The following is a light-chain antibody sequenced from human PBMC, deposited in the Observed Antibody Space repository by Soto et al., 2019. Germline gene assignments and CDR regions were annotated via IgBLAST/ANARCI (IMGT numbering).Light chain of an antibody. Sequence: EILLTQSPGTLSLSPGERATLSCEASQSIGTILAWYQQKPGQSPRLLIYDASNRAAGIPARFSGSGSGTDFALTIDSLEPEDVAVYYCPHRSKWPWTFGQGTKVEIK. J-gene: IGKJ1*01. V-gene: IGKV3-11*01. CDR3: PHRSKWPWT. CDR2: DAS. CDR1: QSIGTI.